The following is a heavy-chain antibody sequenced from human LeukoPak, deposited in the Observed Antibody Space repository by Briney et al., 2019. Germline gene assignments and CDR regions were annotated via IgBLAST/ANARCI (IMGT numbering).Heavy chain of an antibody. D-gene: IGHD3-10*01. V-gene: IGHV4-38-2*02. Sequence: SETLSLTCTVSGYSISSGYYWGWIRQPPGKGLEWIGSIYHSGSTYYNPSLKSRVTISVDTSKNQFSLKLSSVTAADTAVYYCARDLLWFGELSITDYWGQATLVTVSS. CDR1: GYSISSGYY. J-gene: IGHJ4*02. CDR3: ARDLLWFGELSITDY. CDR2: IYHSGST.